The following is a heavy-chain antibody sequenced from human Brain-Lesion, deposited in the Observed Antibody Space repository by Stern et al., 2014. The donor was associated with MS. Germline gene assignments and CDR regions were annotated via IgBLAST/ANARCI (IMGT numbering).Heavy chain of an antibody. D-gene: IGHD5-24*01. CDR2: IYYSGTT. V-gene: IGHV4-39*01. CDR1: GGSISRSTYY. Sequence: QVQLQESGPGLVKPSETLSLTCTVSGGSISRSTYYWGWIRQPPGKGLEWIGNIYYSGTTYYDPSLKSRVTISVHAATNQSSLKLNSVTAADTAVYYCARLTGIIDSWGQGTLVAVSS. J-gene: IGHJ4*02. CDR3: ARLTGIIDS.